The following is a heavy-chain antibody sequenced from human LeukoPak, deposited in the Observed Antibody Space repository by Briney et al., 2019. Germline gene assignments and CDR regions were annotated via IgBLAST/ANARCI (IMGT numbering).Heavy chain of an antibody. CDR2: INHSGST. V-gene: IGHV4-34*01. CDR1: GRSFSGYY. Sequence: SETLSLTCAVYGRSFSGYYRSWVRQPPGQGLEWIGEINHSGSTNYNPYLKSRVTISVDTSKNQFSLKLSSVTAADTAVYYCARGNRDMYDFWSGYYKTKLMWFDPWGQGTLVTVSS. J-gene: IGHJ5*02. D-gene: IGHD3-3*01. CDR3: ARGNRDMYDFWSGYYKTKLMWFDP.